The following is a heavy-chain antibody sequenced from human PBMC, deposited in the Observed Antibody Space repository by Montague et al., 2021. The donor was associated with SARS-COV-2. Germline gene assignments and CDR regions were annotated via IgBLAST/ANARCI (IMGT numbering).Heavy chain of an antibody. Sequence: SETLSLTCAVYGGSFSGYYWSWIRQPPGKGLEWIGEINHSGSTNYNPSLKSRVTISVDTSKNQFSLKLSSVTAADTAVYYCARGRGIQLWFNYYYHMDVWGKGTTVTVSS. CDR1: GGSFSGYY. J-gene: IGHJ6*03. CDR2: INHSGST. CDR3: ARGRGIQLWFNYYYHMDV. D-gene: IGHD5-18*01. V-gene: IGHV4-34*01.